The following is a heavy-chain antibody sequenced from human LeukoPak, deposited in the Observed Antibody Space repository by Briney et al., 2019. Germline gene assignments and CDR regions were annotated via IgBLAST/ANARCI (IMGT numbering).Heavy chain of an antibody. CDR3: ARGRIAVAGNVHYWYFDL. Sequence: ASVKVSCKASGYTFTSYYMHWVRQAPGQGLEWMGIINPSGGSTSYAQKFQGRVTMTRNTSISTAYMELSSLRSEDTAVYYCARGRIAVAGNVHYWYFDLWSRGTLVTVSS. CDR2: INPSGGST. D-gene: IGHD6-19*01. J-gene: IGHJ2*01. CDR1: GYTFTSYY. V-gene: IGHV1-46*01.